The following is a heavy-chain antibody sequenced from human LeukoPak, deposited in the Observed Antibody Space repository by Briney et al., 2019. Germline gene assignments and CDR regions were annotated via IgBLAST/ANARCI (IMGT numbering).Heavy chain of an antibody. CDR1: GYTFTGYY. Sequence: ASVKVSCKASGYTFTGYYMHWVRQAPGQGLEWMGWINPNSGGTNYAQKFQGRVTMTRDTSISTAYMELSRLRSDDTAVYYCARVFAAAGTYYGMDVWGQGTTVTVSS. J-gene: IGHJ6*02. V-gene: IGHV1-2*02. D-gene: IGHD6-13*01. CDR2: INPNSGGT. CDR3: ARVFAAAGTYYGMDV.